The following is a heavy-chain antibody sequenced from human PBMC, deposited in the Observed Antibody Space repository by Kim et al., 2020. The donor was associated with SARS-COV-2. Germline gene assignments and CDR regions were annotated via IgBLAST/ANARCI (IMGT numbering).Heavy chain of an antibody. V-gene: IGHV4-59*08. D-gene: IGHD5-18*01. CDR3: ARRQGGYSYGYVDY. J-gene: IGHJ4*03. CDR2: IYYSGST. CDR1: GGSISNYY. Sequence: SETLSLTCTVSGGSISNYYWSWIRQPPGKGLEWIGHIYYSGSTNYNPSLRGRVTISLDTSKNQFSLRLSSVTAADTAVYYCARRQGGYSYGYVDYWGQGT.